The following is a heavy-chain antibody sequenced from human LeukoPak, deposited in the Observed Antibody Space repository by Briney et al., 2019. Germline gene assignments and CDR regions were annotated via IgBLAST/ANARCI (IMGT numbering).Heavy chain of an antibody. CDR3: EKAYGSDYVWGSYRSNWFDR. D-gene: IGHD3-16*02. CDR2: IYYSWST. Sequence: SETLSLTCAVYGWSFSGYYGSWIRQPPGKGREWVGSIYYSWSTYYNPSLKSRVRISVATSKTKFSLKLSSVTVAATDVSYCEKAYGSDYVWGSYRSNWFDRWGQGTLVTVSS. V-gene: IGHV4-34*01. J-gene: IGHJ5*02. CDR1: GWSFSGYY.